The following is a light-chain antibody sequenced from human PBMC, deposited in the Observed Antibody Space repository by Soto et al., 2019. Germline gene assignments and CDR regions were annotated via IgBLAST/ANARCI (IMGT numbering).Light chain of an antibody. Sequence: EIVLTQSPGTLSLSPGDRATLSCRASQSVTGTYLDWYQHKPGQAPRLLIYGESIRATGIPDRFSGSGSGTDFTLTISRLEPEDFAVYYCQQYGSPLWTFGQGTKVEI. CDR2: GES. J-gene: IGKJ1*01. V-gene: IGKV3-20*01. CDR3: QQYGSPLWT. CDR1: QSVTGTY.